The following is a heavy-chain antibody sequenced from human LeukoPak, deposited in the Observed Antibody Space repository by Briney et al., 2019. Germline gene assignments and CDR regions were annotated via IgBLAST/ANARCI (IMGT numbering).Heavy chain of an antibody. CDR2: VTTSSSYI. CDR1: GFTFSNYS. Sequence: GGSLRLSCATSGFTFSNYSMNCVRQAPGRGVEWVSSVTTSSSYIYYADSVKGRFTSSRDNAKNSLYLQMNSLRAEDTAVYYCARVHSSGQLETFDYWGQGTLVTVSS. J-gene: IGHJ4*02. CDR3: ARVHSSGQLETFDY. V-gene: IGHV3-21*01. D-gene: IGHD6-19*01.